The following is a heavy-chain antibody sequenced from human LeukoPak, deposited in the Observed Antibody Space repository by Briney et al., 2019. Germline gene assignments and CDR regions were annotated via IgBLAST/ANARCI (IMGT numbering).Heavy chain of an antibody. CDR3: ARDLGTSGWYTFDF. Sequence: SQTLTLTCAISGDSVSSKNGAWNWIRQSPSRGLEWLGRTYYRSKWYDEYADSVKGRVTISPDTSKNQFSLHVYSVTPEDTAVYYCARDLGTSGWYTFDFWGQGTLVTVSS. V-gene: IGHV6-1*01. D-gene: IGHD6-19*01. CDR1: GDSVSSKNGA. J-gene: IGHJ5*01. CDR2: TYYRSKWYD.